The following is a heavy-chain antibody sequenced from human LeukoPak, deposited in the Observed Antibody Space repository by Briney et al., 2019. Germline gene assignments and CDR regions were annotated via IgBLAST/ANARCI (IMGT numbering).Heavy chain of an antibody. D-gene: IGHD4-17*01. Sequence: SETLSLTCTVSGGSVSSGSYYWSWIRQPPGKGLEWIGYIYYSGSTNYNPSLKSRVTISVDTSKNQFSLKLSSVTAADTAVYYCVSDYGDWGTYFQHWGQGTLVTVSS. CDR2: IYYSGST. CDR1: GGSVSSGSYY. J-gene: IGHJ1*01. V-gene: IGHV4-61*01. CDR3: VSDYGDWGTYFQH.